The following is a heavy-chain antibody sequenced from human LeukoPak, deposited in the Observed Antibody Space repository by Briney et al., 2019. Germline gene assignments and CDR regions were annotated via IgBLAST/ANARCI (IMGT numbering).Heavy chain of an antibody. D-gene: IGHD1-1*01. Sequence: SETLSLTCTVSGGSISSYYWSWIRQPPGKGLEWIGYIYYSGSTNYNPSLKSRVTISVDTSKNQFSLKLSSVIAADTAVYYCASRTGTRDYWGQGTLVTVSS. J-gene: IGHJ4*02. V-gene: IGHV4-59*01. CDR2: IYYSGST. CDR1: GGSISSYY. CDR3: ASRTGTRDY.